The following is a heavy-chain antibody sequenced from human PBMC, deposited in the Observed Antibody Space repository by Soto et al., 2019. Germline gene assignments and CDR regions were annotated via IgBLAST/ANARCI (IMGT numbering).Heavy chain of an antibody. D-gene: IGHD3-3*01. CDR1: GGSLNSFA. CDR2: IIPVFGTT. V-gene: IGHV1-69*12. J-gene: IGHJ3*02. Sequence: QFQLVQSGAEVKKPGSSVKVSCKASGGSLNSFALSGMRQAPGQGLEWMGGIIPVFGTTKYAERFKGRVTMPADESTSTAYLQLSSLRSEDTAVYYCARDKGAIFGVVNDDFDIWGQGTLVTVSS. CDR3: ARDKGAIFGVVNDDFDI.